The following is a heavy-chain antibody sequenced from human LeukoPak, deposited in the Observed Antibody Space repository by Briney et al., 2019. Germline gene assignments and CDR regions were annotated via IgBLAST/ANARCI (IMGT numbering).Heavy chain of an antibody. J-gene: IGHJ5*02. Sequence: GGSLRLSCVASGFTFSSYAMSWVRQAPGKGLEWVSAISGSGGSTYYADSVKGRFTISRDNSKNTLYLQMNSLGAEDTAVYYCAKDKYSPNITNWFDPWGQGTLVTVSS. CDR3: AKDKYSPNITNWFDP. CDR2: ISGSGGST. CDR1: GFTFSSYA. D-gene: IGHD5-18*01. V-gene: IGHV3-23*01.